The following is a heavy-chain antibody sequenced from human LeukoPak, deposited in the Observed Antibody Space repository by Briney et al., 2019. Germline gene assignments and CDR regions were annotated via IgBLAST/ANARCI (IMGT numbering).Heavy chain of an antibody. D-gene: IGHD3/OR15-3a*01. J-gene: IGHJ4*02. V-gene: IGHV3-7*05. CDR3: TTEDWFRFES. CDR2: ITQDGSQK. CDR1: GFSFSVCW. Sequence: GGSLRLSCAASGFSFSVCWMTWVRQAPGKGLEWVATITQDGSQKYYADSVKGRFTISRDNPENSLFLQVSSLRAGDTAVYYCTTEDWFRFESWGQGTLLTVSS.